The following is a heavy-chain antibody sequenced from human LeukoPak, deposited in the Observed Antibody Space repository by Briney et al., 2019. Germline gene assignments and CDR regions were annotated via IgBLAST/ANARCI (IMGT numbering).Heavy chain of an antibody. D-gene: IGHD2-15*01. CDR3: AKGYCSGSCYNGLDY. J-gene: IGHJ4*02. CDR2: IRFDGTNK. CDR1: GFTFSTYG. Sequence: GGSLRLSCAASGFTFSTYGMHWVRQAPGKGLVWVAFIRFDGTNKYYADSVKGRFAISRDSSKNTLYLQMNSLRAEDTAVYYCAKGYCSGSCYNGLDYWGQGTLVTVSS. V-gene: IGHV3-30*02.